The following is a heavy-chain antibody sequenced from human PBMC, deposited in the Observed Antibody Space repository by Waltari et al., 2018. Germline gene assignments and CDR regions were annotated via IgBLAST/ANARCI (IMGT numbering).Heavy chain of an antibody. Sequence: QLQLEQLGPGLVKPSETLSLLCAVPGDSMGDSDLWNWVRQSPGKGLEWIGQVHRSGRTNYNPSFASRVTVSVDTSTGHFSLKVTSATAADTAVYYCARDRGRGLYLDSWGQGILVTVSP. CDR2: VHRSGRT. CDR1: GDSMGDSDL. D-gene: IGHD2-15*01. J-gene: IGHJ4*02. CDR3: ARDRGRGLYLDS. V-gene: IGHV4-4*02.